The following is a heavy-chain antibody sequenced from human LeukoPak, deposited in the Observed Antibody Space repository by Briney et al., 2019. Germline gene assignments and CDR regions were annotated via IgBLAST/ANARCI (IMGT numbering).Heavy chain of an antibody. V-gene: IGHV3-23*01. CDR3: AKASILLWFGELSLDAFDI. CDR2: ISGSGGST. Sequence: GGSLRLSCAASGFTFSSYAMSRVRQAPGKGMEWDSAISGSGGSTYYADSVKGRFTISRDNSKNTLYLQMNSLRAEDTAVYYCAKASILLWFGELSLDAFDIWGQGTMVTVSS. D-gene: IGHD3-10*01. J-gene: IGHJ3*02. CDR1: GFTFSSYA.